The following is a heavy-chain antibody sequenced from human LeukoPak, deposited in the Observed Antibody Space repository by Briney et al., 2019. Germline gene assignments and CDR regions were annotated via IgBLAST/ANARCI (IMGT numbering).Heavy chain of an antibody. CDR3: ARDLGYCSSTSCSYYFDY. CDR1: GGTFSSYA. Sequence: GASVKVSCKASGGTFSSYAISWVRQAPGQGLEWMGRIIPILGIANYAQKFQGRVTITADKSTSTAYMELSSLRSEDTAVYYCARDLGYCSSTSCSYYFDYWGQGTLVTVSS. V-gene: IGHV1-69*04. J-gene: IGHJ4*02. CDR2: IIPILGIA. D-gene: IGHD2-2*01.